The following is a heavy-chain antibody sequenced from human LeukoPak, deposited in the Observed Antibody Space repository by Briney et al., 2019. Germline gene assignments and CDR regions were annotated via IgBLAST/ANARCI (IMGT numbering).Heavy chain of an antibody. D-gene: IGHD2-2*01. Sequence: GGSLRLSCAASGFTFSSYSMNWVRQAPGKGLEWVSYISSSSSTIYYADSAKGRFTISRDNAKNSLYLQMNSLRAEDTAVYYCVRVVPAAIFDYWGQGTLVTVSS. CDR3: VRVVPAAIFDY. CDR2: ISSSSSTI. CDR1: GFTFSSYS. J-gene: IGHJ4*02. V-gene: IGHV3-48*01.